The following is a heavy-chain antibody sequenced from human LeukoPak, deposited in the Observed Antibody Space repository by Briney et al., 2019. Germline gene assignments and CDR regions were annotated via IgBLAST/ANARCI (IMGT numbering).Heavy chain of an antibody. J-gene: IGHJ4*02. CDR1: GFTFSSYA. CDR2: ISGSGGST. D-gene: IGHD3-22*01. CDR3: ARSITMIVVVITSFDY. Sequence: GGSLRLSCAASGFTFSSYAMSWVRQAPGKGLEWVSAISGSGGSTYYADSVKGRFTISRDNSKNTLYLQMNSLRAEDAAVYYCARSITMIVVVITSFDYWGQGTLVTVSS. V-gene: IGHV3-23*01.